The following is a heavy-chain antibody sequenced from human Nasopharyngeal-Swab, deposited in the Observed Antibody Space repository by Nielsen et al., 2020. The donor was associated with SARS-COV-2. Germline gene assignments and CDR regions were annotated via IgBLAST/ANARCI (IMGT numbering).Heavy chain of an antibody. CDR2: INAGNGNT. D-gene: IGHD3-3*01. J-gene: IGHJ6*03. Sequence: ASVKVSCKASGYTFTSYAMHWVRQAPGQRLEWMGWINAGNGNTKYSQKFQGRVTITRDTSASTAYMELSSLRFEDTAVYYCARAYPDFWSGSNYYYMDVWGKGTTVTVSS. CDR3: ARAYPDFWSGSNYYYMDV. CDR1: GYTFTSYA. V-gene: IGHV1-3*01.